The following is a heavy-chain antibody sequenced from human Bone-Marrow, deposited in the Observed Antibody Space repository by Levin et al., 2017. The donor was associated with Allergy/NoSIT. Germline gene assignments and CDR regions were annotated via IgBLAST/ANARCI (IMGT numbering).Heavy chain of an antibody. D-gene: IGHD3-16*01. CDR1: GFTFNLAW. J-gene: IGHJ4*02. CDR2: SRSRNDGGTT. CDR3: TSDASSWYEGEYYFDS. V-gene: IGHV3-15*01. Sequence: GGSLRLSCAASGFTFNLAWMSWVRQAPGKGLEWIGRSRSRNDGGTTDYAAPVKGRFTISRDDSKNMVYLQMNSLRTEDTARYYGTSDASSWYEGEYYFDSWGQGTLVTVSS.